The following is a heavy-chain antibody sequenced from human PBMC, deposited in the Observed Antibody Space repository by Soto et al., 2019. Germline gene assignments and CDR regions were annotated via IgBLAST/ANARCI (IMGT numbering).Heavy chain of an antibody. D-gene: IGHD1-20*01. CDR2: IYHIGST. V-gene: IGHV4-34*01. CDR3: GPPPPGIEGPVLPIPT. Sequence: SETLSLTCAVYGGSFSGYYWSWVRQSPGKGLEWIGDIYHIGSTNYNPSLRGRVTISVDKSNNQFSLTLKYVTAADTAVYYCGPPPPGIEGPVLPIPTGGRGPLVTVSS. J-gene: IGHJ4*02. CDR1: GGSFSGYY.